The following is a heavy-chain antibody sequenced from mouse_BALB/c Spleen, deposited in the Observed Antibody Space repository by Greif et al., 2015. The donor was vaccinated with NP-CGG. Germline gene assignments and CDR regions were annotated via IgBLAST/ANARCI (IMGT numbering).Heavy chain of an antibody. J-gene: IGHJ2*01. V-gene: IGHV5-4*02. CDR3: ARDGVTGTGLDY. Sequence: EVHLVESGGGLVKPGGSLKLSCAASGFTFSDYYMYWVRQTPEKRLEWVATISDGGSYTYYPDSVKGRFTISRNNAKNNLYLQMSSLKSEDTAMYYCARDGVTGTGLDYWGQGTTLTVSS. CDR1: GFTFSDYY. CDR2: ISDGGSYT. D-gene: IGHD4-1*01.